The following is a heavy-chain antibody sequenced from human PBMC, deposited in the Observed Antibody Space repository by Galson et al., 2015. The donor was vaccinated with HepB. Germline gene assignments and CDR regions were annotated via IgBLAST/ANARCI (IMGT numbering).Heavy chain of an antibody. CDR2: IWYDGSKK. J-gene: IGHJ6*02. CDR1: GFTLTSGFTLNSYS. Sequence: SLRLSCAASGFTLTSGFTLNSYSMHWVCQAPGKGLEWVALIWYDGSKKYYADSVKGRVIVSRDNSKNTLYLQMNSLRVEDTAVYYCARERWGGMDVWGQGTTVTVSS. CDR3: ARERWGGMDV. V-gene: IGHV3-33*01. D-gene: IGHD3-16*01.